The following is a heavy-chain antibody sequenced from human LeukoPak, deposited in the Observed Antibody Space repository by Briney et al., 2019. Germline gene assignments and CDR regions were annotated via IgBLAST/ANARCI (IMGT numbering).Heavy chain of an antibody. CDR3: ARHNDSSGYYPSYFDY. V-gene: IGHV4-39*01. Sequence: SETLSLTCTVSGGSISSSSYYWGWIRQPPGKGLEWIGSIYYSGSTYYNPSLKSRVTTSVDTSKNQFSLKLNAVTAADTAVYYCARHNDSSGYYPSYFDYWGQGTLVTVST. CDR2: IYYSGST. CDR1: GGSISSSSYY. J-gene: IGHJ4*02. D-gene: IGHD3-22*01.